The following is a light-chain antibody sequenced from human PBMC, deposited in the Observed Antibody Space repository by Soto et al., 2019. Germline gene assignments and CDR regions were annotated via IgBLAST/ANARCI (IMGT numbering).Light chain of an antibody. CDR3: QQFNSYSWT. J-gene: IGKJ1*01. CDR2: KAS. Sequence: DIQMTQSPSTLSASVGDRVTITCRASQSISSWLDWYQRKPGKAPKLLIYKASNLESGVPSRFSGSGSGTEFTLTISSLQADDFATYYCQQFNSYSWTFGQGTKVEIK. V-gene: IGKV1-5*03. CDR1: QSISSW.